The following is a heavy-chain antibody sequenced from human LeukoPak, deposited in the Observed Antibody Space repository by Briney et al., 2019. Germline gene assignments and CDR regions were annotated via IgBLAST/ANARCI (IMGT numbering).Heavy chain of an antibody. D-gene: IGHD3-3*01. Sequence: VASVKVSCKASGYTFTSYGISWVRQAPGQGLEWMGWISAYSGNTNYAQKLQGRVTMTTDTSTSTAYMELRSLRSDDTAVYYCARFNGFWSGYYGDYYGMDVWGQGTTVTVSS. CDR3: ARFNGFWSGYYGDYYGMDV. V-gene: IGHV1-18*01. J-gene: IGHJ6*02. CDR2: ISAYSGNT. CDR1: GYTFTSYG.